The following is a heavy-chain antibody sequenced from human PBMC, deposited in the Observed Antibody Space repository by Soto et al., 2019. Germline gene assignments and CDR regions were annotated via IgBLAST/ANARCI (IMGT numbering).Heavy chain of an antibody. Sequence: SVNVSCTVSLYSFTVYYVFGVRQDPGQGLEWMGWMNPNRGNTGYAQKFKGRVSMTRNTSISTAYIELNSPRSEDTAEYYCATADVLMATIHNICRGYNCFDPRGQRTLVTVSP. D-gene: IGHD5-12*01. V-gene: IGHV1-8*02. J-gene: IGHJ5*02. CDR1: LYSFTVYY. CDR2: MNPNRGNT. CDR3: ATADVLMATIHNICRGYNCFDP.